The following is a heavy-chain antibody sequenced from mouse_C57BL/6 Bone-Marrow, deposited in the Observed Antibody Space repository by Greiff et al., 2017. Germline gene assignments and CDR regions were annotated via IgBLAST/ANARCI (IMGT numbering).Heavy chain of an antibody. CDR3: ARWHYYGSSYHYFDY. V-gene: IGHV1-55*01. D-gene: IGHD1-1*01. Sequence: QVQLQQSGAELVKPGASVKMSCKASGYTFTSYWITWVKQRPGQGLEWIGDIYPGSGSTNYNEKFKSKATLTVDTSSSTAYMQLSSLTSEDSAVYYCARWHYYGSSYHYFDYWGQGTTLTVSS. CDR2: IYPGSGST. CDR1: GYTFTSYW. J-gene: IGHJ2*01.